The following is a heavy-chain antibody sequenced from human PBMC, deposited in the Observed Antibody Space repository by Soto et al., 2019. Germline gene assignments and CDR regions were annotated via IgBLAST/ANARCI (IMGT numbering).Heavy chain of an antibody. Sequence: EVQMVESGGGVVQPGGSLRLSCAASGFSVTNNYMNWVRQAPGKGLEWVSIIDIGGNTYYADSVKDRFTISRDESKNTRYSQMDRRRPEGTAVYVCARGRGSTGYLGGEDYFDYWCQGTLVSVS. CDR3: ARGRGSTGYLGGEDYFDY. CDR1: GFSVTNNY. J-gene: IGHJ4*02. CDR2: IDIGGNT. D-gene: IGHD3-16*01. V-gene: IGHV3-66*01.